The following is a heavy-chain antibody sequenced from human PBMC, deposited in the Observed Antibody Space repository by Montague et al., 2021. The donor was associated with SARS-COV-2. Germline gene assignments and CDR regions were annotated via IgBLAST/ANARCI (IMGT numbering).Heavy chain of an antibody. CDR2: IYPRDSDT. J-gene: IGHJ5*02. D-gene: IGHD3-10*01. V-gene: IGHV5-51*03. Sequence: QSGAEVKKPGESLKISCKASGYSFPTYWIGWVRQMPGKGLEWMGAIYPRDSDTRYSPSFQGQVTISVDKSISTAYLQWSSLKASDTAMYYCARDPIYGSGGYNSFDPWGQGTLVTVSS. CDR3: ARDPIYGSGGYNSFDP. CDR1: GYSFPTYW.